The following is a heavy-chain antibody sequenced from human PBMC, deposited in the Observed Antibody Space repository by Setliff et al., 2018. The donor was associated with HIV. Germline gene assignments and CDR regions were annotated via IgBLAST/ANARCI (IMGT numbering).Heavy chain of an antibody. D-gene: IGHD3-22*01. CDR1: GYTFTSYD. CDR2: ISAYNGNT. CDR3: AREIGDYYDSSGYYPPTDYYYGMDV. V-gene: IGHV1-18*01. Sequence: ASVKVSCKASGYTFTSYDISWVRQAPGQGLEWMGWISAYNGNTNYAQKLQGRVTTTTDTSTSTAYMELRSLRSDDTAVYYCAREIGDYYDSSGYYPPTDYYYGMDVWGQGTTVTAP. J-gene: IGHJ6*02.